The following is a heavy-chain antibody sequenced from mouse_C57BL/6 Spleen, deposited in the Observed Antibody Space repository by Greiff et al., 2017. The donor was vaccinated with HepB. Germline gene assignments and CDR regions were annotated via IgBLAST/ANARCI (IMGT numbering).Heavy chain of an antibody. J-gene: IGHJ1*03. Sequence: VKLMESGAELVKPGASVKISCKASGYAFSSYWMNWVKQRPGKGLEWIGQIYPGDGDTNYNGKFKGKATLTADKSSSTAYMQLSSLTSEDSAVYFCAKSTVGYFDVWGTGTTVTVSS. CDR2: IYPGDGDT. V-gene: IGHV1-80*01. CDR1: GYAFSSYW. D-gene: IGHD1-1*01. CDR3: AKSTVGYFDV.